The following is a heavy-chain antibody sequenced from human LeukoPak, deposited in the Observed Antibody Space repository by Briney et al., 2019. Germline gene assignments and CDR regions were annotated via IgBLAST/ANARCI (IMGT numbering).Heavy chain of an antibody. D-gene: IGHD6-13*01. V-gene: IGHV4-59*01. CDR2: IFYSRSP. J-gene: IGHJ5*02. CDR3: ARERSRSSVLPSIAAAQYNWFDP. Sequence: SETLSLTCTVSGGSISSYYWSWIRQPPGKGLEWIGYIFYSRSPNYNPSLKSRVTISVDTSKNQFSLKLSSVTAADTDVYYCARERSRSSVLPSIAAAQYNWFDPWGQGTLATVSS. CDR1: GGSISSYY.